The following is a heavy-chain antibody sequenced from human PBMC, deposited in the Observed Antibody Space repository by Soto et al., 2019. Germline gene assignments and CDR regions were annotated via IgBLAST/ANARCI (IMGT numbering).Heavy chain of an antibody. CDR3: VRGGGSRTFFFYGMDV. CDR1: GGSFIGFY. D-gene: IGHD1-26*01. J-gene: IGHJ6*02. CDR2: INHNANT. Sequence: SETLSLTCGVYGGSFIGFYWTWMRQPPGKGLEWIGEINHNANTNYNPSLESRVTISVDTSKNQFSLRLSSVTAADTAVYYCVRGGGSRTFFFYGMDVWGQGTTVTVSS. V-gene: IGHV4-34*01.